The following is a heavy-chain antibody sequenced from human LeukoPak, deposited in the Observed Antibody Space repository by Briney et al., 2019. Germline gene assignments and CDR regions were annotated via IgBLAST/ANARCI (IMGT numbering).Heavy chain of an antibody. CDR3: ARDRVALTHCSSTSCYLGGCIY. V-gene: IGHV1-18*01. Sequence: ASVKVSCKASGYTFTSYGISWVRQAPGQGLEWMGWISAYNGSTNYAQKLQGRVTMTTDTSTSTAYMELRSLRSADTAVYYCARDRVALTHCSSTSCYLGGCIYWGQGTLVTVSS. CDR1: GYTFTSYG. J-gene: IGHJ4*02. D-gene: IGHD2-2*01. CDR2: ISAYNGST.